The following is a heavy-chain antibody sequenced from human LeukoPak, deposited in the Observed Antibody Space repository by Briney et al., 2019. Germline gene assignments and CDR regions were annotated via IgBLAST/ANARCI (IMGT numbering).Heavy chain of an antibody. D-gene: IGHD3-10*02. CDR1: GFTFSSYE. Sequence: GGSLRLSCAASGFTFSSYEMNWVRQAPGKGLEWVSYISSSGSTIYYADAVKGRFTVSRDNAKNSLYLQMNSLRAEDTAVYYCAELGITMIGGVWGKGTTVTISS. CDR3: AELGITMIGGV. V-gene: IGHV3-48*03. J-gene: IGHJ6*04. CDR2: ISSSGSTI.